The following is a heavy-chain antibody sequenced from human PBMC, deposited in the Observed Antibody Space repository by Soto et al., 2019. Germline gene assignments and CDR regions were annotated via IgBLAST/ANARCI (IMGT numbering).Heavy chain of an antibody. J-gene: IGHJ6*02. D-gene: IGHD6-13*01. CDR3: ARDLPAAGTYYDYYGMDV. CDR1: GGTFSSYA. CDR2: IIPIFGTA. V-gene: IGHV1-69*01. Sequence: QVQLVQSGAEVKKPGSSVKVSCKASGGTFSSYAISWVRQAPGQGLEWMGGIIPIFGTANYAQKFQGRVTITADESTSTAYMELSSLRSEDTAVYYCARDLPAAGTYYDYYGMDVWGQGTTVTVSS.